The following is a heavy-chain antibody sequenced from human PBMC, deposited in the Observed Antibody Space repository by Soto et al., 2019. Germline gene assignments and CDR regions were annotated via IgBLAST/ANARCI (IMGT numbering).Heavy chain of an antibody. Sequence: VASVKVSCKASGGTFSSYAISWVRQAPGQGLEWMGGIIPIFGTANYAQKFQGRVTITADESTSTAYMELSSLRSEDTAVYYCARDGSITMVRGVTHCYYYRMDVWGQGPRSPSP. J-gene: IGHJ6*02. V-gene: IGHV1-69*13. CDR2: IIPIFGTA. CDR1: GGTFSSYA. D-gene: IGHD3-10*01. CDR3: ARDGSITMVRGVTHCYYYRMDV.